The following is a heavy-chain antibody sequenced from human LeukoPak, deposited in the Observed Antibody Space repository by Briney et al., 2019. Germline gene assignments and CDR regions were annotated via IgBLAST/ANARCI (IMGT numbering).Heavy chain of an antibody. J-gene: IGHJ5*02. CDR1: GFTFSSYA. D-gene: IGHD2-21*02. CDR2: ISSNGGST. CDR3: ARAPGVTTNWFDP. Sequence: PGGSLRLSCAASGFTFSSYAMHWVRQAPGKGLEYVSAISSNGGSTYYANSVKGRFTISRDNSKNTLYLQMGSRRAEDMAVYYCARAPGVTTNWFDPWGQGTLVTVSS. V-gene: IGHV3-64*01.